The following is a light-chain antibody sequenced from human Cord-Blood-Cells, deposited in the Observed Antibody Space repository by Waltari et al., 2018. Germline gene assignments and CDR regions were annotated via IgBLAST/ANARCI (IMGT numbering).Light chain of an antibody. CDR1: SSDVGGYNY. V-gene: IGLV2-14*03. J-gene: IGLJ1*01. CDR3: SSYTSSSTYV. Sequence: ISCTGTSSDVGGYNYVSWYQQHPGKAPKLMIYDVSNRPSGVSNRFSGSKSGNTASMTISGLQAEDEADYYCSSYTSSSTYVFGTGTKVTVL. CDR2: DVS.